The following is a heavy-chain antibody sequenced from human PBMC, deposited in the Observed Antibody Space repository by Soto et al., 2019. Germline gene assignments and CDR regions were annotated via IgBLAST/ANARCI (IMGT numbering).Heavy chain of an antibody. D-gene: IGHD7-27*01. J-gene: IGHJ3*02. CDR2: INGDGSDR. CDR1: GFSSSDYW. V-gene: IGHV3-7*01. Sequence: ELQLVQSGGGLAQPGGSLRLSCIASGFSSSDYWMAWIRQVPGKGLELVAAINGDGSDRGYLESVEGRFTISRDNANNSVFLYLNTLTAEDTAVYFCTRDPSWGAFDIWGQGTMVTVSS. CDR3: TRDPSWGAFDI.